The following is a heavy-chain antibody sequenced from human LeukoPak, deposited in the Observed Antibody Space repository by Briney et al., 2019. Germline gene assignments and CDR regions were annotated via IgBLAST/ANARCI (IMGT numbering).Heavy chain of an antibody. CDR2: INHSGST. Sequence: PSETLSLTCAVYGGSFSGYYWSWIRQPPGKGLEWIGEINHSGSTNYNPSLKSRVTISVDTSKNQFSLKLSSVTAADTAVYYCARGSLMIWFGESPDAFDIWGQGTMVTVSS. J-gene: IGHJ3*02. CDR3: ARGSLMIWFGESPDAFDI. D-gene: IGHD3-10*01. V-gene: IGHV4-34*01. CDR1: GGSFSGYY.